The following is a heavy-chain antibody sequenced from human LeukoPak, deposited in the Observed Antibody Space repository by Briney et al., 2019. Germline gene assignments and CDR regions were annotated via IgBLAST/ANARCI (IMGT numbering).Heavy chain of an antibody. CDR1: GGSVPSTNW. D-gene: IGHD3-3*01. CDR3: AREGGFYRPLDY. Sequence: PSGTLSLTCGGSGGSVPSTNWWTWVRQPPGKGLEWIGEVHLDGTTNYNPPLTSRLTMSVDLSENHISLTLTSVTAADTAVYYCAREGGFYRPLDYSGQGTLVTVSS. J-gene: IGHJ4*02. CDR2: VHLDGTT. V-gene: IGHV4-4*02.